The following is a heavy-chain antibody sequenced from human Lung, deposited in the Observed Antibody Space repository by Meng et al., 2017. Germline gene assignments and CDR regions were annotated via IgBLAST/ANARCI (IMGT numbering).Heavy chain of an antibody. CDR2: IHHSGSA. D-gene: IGHD2-21*01. J-gene: IGHJ4*02. Sequence: QVQLQQLGAGLLKPSQTLSLTCTVSGGSMSSGNYYWSWIRQPPGKGLEWIGYIHHSGSAYSNPSLKSPVSISVDTSKNQFSLNLNSMTAADTAVYYCASFDHIPRRNYFDYWGQGTLVTVSS. V-gene: IGHV4-30-4*01. CDR1: GGSMSSGNYY. CDR3: ASFDHIPRRNYFDY.